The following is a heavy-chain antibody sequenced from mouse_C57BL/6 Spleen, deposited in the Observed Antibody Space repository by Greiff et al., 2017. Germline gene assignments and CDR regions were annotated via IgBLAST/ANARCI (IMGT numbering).Heavy chain of an antibody. CDR1: GFSLTSYG. CDR3: ARKGSSGYEPYAMDY. CDR2: IWSGGST. D-gene: IGHD3-2*02. V-gene: IGHV2-2*01. J-gene: IGHJ4*01. Sequence: VQLQQSGPGLVQPSQSLSITCTVSGFSLTSYGVHWVRQSPGKGLEWLGVIWSGGSTDYNAAFISRLSISKDNSKSQVFFKMKSLRADDTAIYYGARKGSSGYEPYAMDYWGQGTSVTVSS.